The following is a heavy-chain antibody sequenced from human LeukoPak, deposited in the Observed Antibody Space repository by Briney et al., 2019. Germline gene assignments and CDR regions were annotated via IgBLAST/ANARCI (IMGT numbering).Heavy chain of an antibody. V-gene: IGHV3-9*01. CDR1: GFTFDDYA. D-gene: IGHD3-22*01. J-gene: IGHJ6*02. Sequence: PGRSLRLSCTVSGFTFDDYAMHWVRHTPGKGLEWVAGITWNRDNIGYGDSVKGRFTISRDNVKNVLYLQMNSLRPEDTALHYCAKDLSSAITSALVLDVWGQGTTV. CDR2: ITWNRDNI. CDR3: AKDLSSAITSALVLDV.